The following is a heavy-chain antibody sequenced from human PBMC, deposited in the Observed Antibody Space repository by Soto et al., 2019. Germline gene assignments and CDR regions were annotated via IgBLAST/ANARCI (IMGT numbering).Heavy chain of an antibody. J-gene: IGHJ4*02. CDR1: GLTFRNYA. CDR3: AKVVGNDFY. D-gene: IGHD3-3*01. Sequence: GGSLRLSCAVSGLTFRNYAMSWVRQAPGKGLEWVSAISISGGSTNYADSVKGRFTISRDNSKNTLYLQMNSLRVEDTAVYYCAKVVGNDFYWGRGTLVTVSS. V-gene: IGHV3-23*01. CDR2: ISISGGST.